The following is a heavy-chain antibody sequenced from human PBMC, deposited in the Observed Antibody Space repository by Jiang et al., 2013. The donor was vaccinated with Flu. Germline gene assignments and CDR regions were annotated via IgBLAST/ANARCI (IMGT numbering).Heavy chain of an antibody. Sequence: LLKPSETLSLTCTVSGGSISSYYWTWIRQPPGKGLEWIGYIFYSGSTNYNPSLKSRVTISVDTSKNQFSLNLSSVTAADTAVYYCARGITVFGVGQLGHFFFDSWGQGTLVTVSS. D-gene: IGHD3-3*01. CDR1: GGSISSYY. J-gene: IGHJ4*02. CDR2: IFYSGST. CDR3: ARGITVFGVGQLGHFFFDS. V-gene: IGHV4-59*01.